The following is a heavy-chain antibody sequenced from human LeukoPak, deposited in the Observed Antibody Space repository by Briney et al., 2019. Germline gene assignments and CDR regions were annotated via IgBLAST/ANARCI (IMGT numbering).Heavy chain of an antibody. D-gene: IGHD4-11*01. CDR2: IYNSGIT. V-gene: IGHV4-59*08. CDR3: ARSVPSLDYLFDS. J-gene: IGHJ5*01. Sequence: PSETLSLTCTVSGGSISGYYWTWTRQLPGKGLEWIGYIYNSGITNYNPSLKSRVTVSVDTSKNQFSLRLTSVTAADTAVYYCARSVPSLDYLFDSWGHGTLVTASA. CDR1: GGSISGYY.